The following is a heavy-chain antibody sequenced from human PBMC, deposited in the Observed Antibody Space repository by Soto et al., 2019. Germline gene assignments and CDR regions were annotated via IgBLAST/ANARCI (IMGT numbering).Heavy chain of an antibody. CDR2: ISAYNGNT. Sequence: GSVKVSCMASGYTFTSYGISWVRQAPGQGLEWMGWISAYNGNTNYAQKLQGRVTMTTDTSTSTAYMELRSLRSDDTAVYYCARGYYDFWSGYYPEIEYYFDYWGQGTLVTVSS. CDR1: GYTFTSYG. J-gene: IGHJ4*02. CDR3: ARGYYDFWSGYYPEIEYYFDY. V-gene: IGHV1-18*01. D-gene: IGHD3-3*01.